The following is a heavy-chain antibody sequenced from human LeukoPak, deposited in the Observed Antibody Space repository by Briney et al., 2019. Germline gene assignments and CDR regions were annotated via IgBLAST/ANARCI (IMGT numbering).Heavy chain of an antibody. CDR3: ARGLRDCTSSSCFTYWYFDL. D-gene: IGHD2-2*02. J-gene: IGHJ2*01. Sequence: SGGSLRLSCAASGFTISSYGMHWVRQAPGKGLEWVAVISYDGSNKYYADSVKGRFTISRDNSKNTMYLQMGSMRAEDMAVYYCARGLRDCTSSSCFTYWYFDLWGRGTLVTVSS. CDR1: GFTISSYG. V-gene: IGHV3-30*03. CDR2: ISYDGSNK.